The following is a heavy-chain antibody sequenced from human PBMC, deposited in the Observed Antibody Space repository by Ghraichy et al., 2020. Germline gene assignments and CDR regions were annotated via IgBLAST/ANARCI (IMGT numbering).Heavy chain of an antibody. D-gene: IGHD3-9*01. CDR1: GGSISSSSFY. V-gene: IGHV4-39*01. J-gene: IGHJ4*02. Sequence: SETLSLTCTVSGGSISSSSFYWGWIRQPPGKGLEWIGSIYYSGSTYYNPSLKSRVTISVDTSKNQFSLKLSSVTAADTAVYYCARRVNDILTGSKTYYFDYWGQGTLVTVSS. CDR3: ARRVNDILTGSKTYYFDY. CDR2: IYYSGST.